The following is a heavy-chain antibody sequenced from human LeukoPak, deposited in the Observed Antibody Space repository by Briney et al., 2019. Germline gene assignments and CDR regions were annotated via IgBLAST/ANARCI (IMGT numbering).Heavy chain of an antibody. V-gene: IGHV4-59*01. CDR1: GGSISSYY. CDR2: IYYSGST. D-gene: IGHD5-18*01. Sequence: SETLSLTCTVSGGSISSYYWSWIRQPPGKGLEWIGYIYYSGSTNCNPSLKSRVTISVDTSKNQFSLKLSSVTAADTAVYYCAREADTAIYGMDVWGQGTTVTVSS. J-gene: IGHJ6*02. CDR3: AREADTAIYGMDV.